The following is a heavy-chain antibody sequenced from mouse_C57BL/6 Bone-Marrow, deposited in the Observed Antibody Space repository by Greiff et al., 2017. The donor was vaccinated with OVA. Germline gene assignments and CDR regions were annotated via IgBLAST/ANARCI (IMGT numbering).Heavy chain of an antibody. D-gene: IGHD2-2*01. V-gene: IGHV1-81*01. CDR2: IYPRSGNT. CDR3: AREGYYRYFDV. Sequence: VQLQQSGAELARPGASVKLSCKASGYTFTSYGISWVKQRTGQGLEWIGEIYPRSGNTYYNEKFKGKATLSADKSSSTAYMELSSLTSEDSAVYFCAREGYYRYFDVWGTGTTVTVSS. CDR1: GYTFTSYG. J-gene: IGHJ1*03.